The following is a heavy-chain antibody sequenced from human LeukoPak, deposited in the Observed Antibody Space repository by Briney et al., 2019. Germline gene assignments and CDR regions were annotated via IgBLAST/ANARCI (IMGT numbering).Heavy chain of an antibody. CDR1: DFTFNYYD. J-gene: IGHJ6*03. CDR2: INWNGGST. V-gene: IGHV3-20*04. D-gene: IGHD2-2*02. Sequence: GSLRLSCAASDFTFNYYDMNWVRQAPGKGLEWVSGINWNGGSTGYADSVKGRFTIPRDNAKNSLYLQMNSLRAEDTALYYCARYRVVVPAAIFYYYYYMDVWGKGTTVTVSS. CDR3: ARYRVVVPAAIFYYYYYMDV.